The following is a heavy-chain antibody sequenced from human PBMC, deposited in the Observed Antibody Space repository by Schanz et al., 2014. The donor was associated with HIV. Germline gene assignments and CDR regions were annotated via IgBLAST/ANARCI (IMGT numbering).Heavy chain of an antibody. V-gene: IGHV3-23*04. Sequence: QLVESGGVVVQPGGSLRLSCAASGFSFDDYTMHWVRQGPGKGLEWVSSISGSGVSTFYAGSVKGRFAISRDKSKNTLYLQMNSLRVEDTAVYYCAKMARSVAANTNFDYWGQGTLVTVSS. CDR3: AKMARSVAANTNFDY. J-gene: IGHJ4*02. D-gene: IGHD6-19*01. CDR1: GFSFDDYT. CDR2: ISGSGVST.